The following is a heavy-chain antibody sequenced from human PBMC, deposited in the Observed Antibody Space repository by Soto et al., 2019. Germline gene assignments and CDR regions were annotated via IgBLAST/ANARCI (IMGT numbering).Heavy chain of an antibody. J-gene: IGHJ4*02. D-gene: IGHD1-1*01. CDR2: IYYSGVT. V-gene: IGHV4-59*01. CDR3: ARVQILQLENIFDY. CDR1: GDSISTYN. Sequence: SETLSLTCTVSGDSISTYNWGWIRQPPGKGLEWIGCIYYSGVTNYNPSLKSRVTISVDTPKNQLSLKLNSVTAADTAVYFCARVQILQLENIFDYWGQGALVTVSS.